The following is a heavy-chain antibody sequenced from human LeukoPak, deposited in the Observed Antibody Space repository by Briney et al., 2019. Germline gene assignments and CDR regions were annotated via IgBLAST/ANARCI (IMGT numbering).Heavy chain of an antibody. CDR1: GFTFSSYS. J-gene: IGHJ4*02. CDR2: ISSSSSYI. CDR3: ARDAEWQLGLIDY. V-gene: IGHV3-21*01. Sequence: GGSLRLSCAASGFTFSSYSMNWVRQAPGKGLEWVSSISSSSSYIYYADSVKGRFTTSRDNAKNSLYLQMNSLRAEDTAVYYCARDAEWQLGLIDYWGQGTLVTVSS. D-gene: IGHD1-14*01.